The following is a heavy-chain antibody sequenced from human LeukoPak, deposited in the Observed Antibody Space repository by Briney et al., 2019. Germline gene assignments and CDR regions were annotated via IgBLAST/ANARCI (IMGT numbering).Heavy chain of an antibody. V-gene: IGHV1-2*02. D-gene: IGHD3-16*01. J-gene: IGHJ5*02. CDR3: AREAWGSST. CDR1: GYTFTGYY. Sequence: ASVKVSCKASGYTFTGYYMHWVRQAPGQGLEWMGWISPNSGGTNYAQKFQGRVTMTRDTSTSTVYMELSSLRSEDTAVYYCAREAWGSSTWGQGTLVTVSS. CDR2: ISPNSGGT.